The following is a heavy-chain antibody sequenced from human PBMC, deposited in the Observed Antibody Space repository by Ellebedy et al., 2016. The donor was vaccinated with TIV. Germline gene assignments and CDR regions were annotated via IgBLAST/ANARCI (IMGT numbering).Heavy chain of an antibody. Sequence: SLKISXAASGFTFDDYAMHWVRQVPGKGLEWVAFISSRGTPVYYTESVKGRCTISRDNAKNTLYLEMKSLRGEDTAVYFCTKDISLKVGAIPGAFDYWGQGTLVTVSS. J-gene: IGHJ4*02. CDR3: TKDISLKVGAIPGAFDY. CDR2: ISSRGTPV. CDR1: GFTFDDYA. V-gene: IGHV3-9*01. D-gene: IGHD1-26*01.